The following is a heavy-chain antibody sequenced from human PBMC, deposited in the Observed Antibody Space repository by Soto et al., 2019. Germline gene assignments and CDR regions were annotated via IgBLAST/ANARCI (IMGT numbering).Heavy chain of an antibody. CDR2: ISAYNGNT. J-gene: IGHJ5*02. V-gene: IGHV1-18*01. Sequence: SVKGYCTAAGYTMTRYGSGWGRQENGQGLEWMGWISAYNGNTNYAEKLHGRVTMTTDTSTSTAYMELRSLRADDTAGYYCARLEARWELGWFDPWGQGTLVTGSS. CDR1: GYTMTRYG. CDR3: ARLEARWELGWFDP. D-gene: IGHD1-26*01.